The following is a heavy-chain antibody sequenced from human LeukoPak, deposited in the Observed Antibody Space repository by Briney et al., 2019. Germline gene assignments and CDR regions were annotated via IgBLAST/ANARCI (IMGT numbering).Heavy chain of an antibody. J-gene: IGHJ4*02. V-gene: IGHV3-33*05. CDR1: GFTFSSCG. D-gene: IGHD5-18*01. Sequence: PGGSLRLSCAASGFTFSSCGMHWVRQAPGKGLEWVAVISYDGSNKYYAGSVKGRFTISRDNSKSTLYLQMNSLRAEDTAVYYCARDRGYSCGYWGQGTLVTVSS. CDR3: ARDRGYSCGY. CDR2: ISYDGSNK.